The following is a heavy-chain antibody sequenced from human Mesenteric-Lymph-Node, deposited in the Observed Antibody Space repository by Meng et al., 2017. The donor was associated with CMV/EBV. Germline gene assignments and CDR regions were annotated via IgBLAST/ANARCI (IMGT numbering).Heavy chain of an antibody. D-gene: IGHD2-21*01. Sequence: SGPTLVKPTETLTLTCTVSGFSLSNARMGVSWIRQPPGKALEWLAHIFSNDEKSYSTSLKSRLTISKDTSKSQVVLTMTNMDPVDTATYYCARIAPNELIAVLFDYWGQGTLVTVSS. J-gene: IGHJ4*02. V-gene: IGHV2-26*01. CDR1: GFSLSNARMG. CDR3: ARIAPNELIAVLFDY. CDR2: IFSNDEK.